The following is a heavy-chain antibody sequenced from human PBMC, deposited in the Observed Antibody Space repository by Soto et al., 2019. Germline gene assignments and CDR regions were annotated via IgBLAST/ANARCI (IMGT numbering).Heavy chain of an antibody. CDR1: VTSVINYY. CDR2: IYTSGST. CDR3: ARGGIQLSYAFDY. Sequence: SETLSLTCSSSVTSVINYYWSWIRQPAGKGLEHIGRIYTSGSTSYNPSLKSRVTMSMDTSQTQIYLNLTSVTAADTAVYYCARGGIQLSYAFDYWGQGIQVTVSS. J-gene: IGHJ4*02. D-gene: IGHD5-18*01. V-gene: IGHV4-4*07.